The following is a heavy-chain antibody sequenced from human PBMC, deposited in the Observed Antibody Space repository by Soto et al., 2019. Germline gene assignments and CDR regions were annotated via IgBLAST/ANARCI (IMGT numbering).Heavy chain of an antibody. J-gene: IGHJ4*02. CDR3: ARARKTYYYDTGEFDY. CDR2: IYTSGST. CDR1: GGSISSYY. V-gene: IGHV4-4*07. D-gene: IGHD3-22*01. Sequence: SETLSLTCTVSGGSISSYYWSWIRQPAGKGLEWIGRIYTSGSTNYNPSLKSRVTMSVDTSKNQFSLKLSSVTAADTAVYYCARARKTYYYDTGEFDYWGQGALVTVSS.